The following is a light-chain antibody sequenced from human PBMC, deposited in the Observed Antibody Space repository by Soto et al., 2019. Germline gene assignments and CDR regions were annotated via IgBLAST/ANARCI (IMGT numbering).Light chain of an antibody. CDR3: QQSYSTPYT. V-gene: IGKV1-39*01. Sequence: DIQMTQSPSSLSASVGDRVTITCRASQSISSYLNWYQEKPGKAPKLLINGAFTLQSGVPSRFSGSGSRTAFTLTISSLQPEDFATYSCQQSYSTPYTFGQGTKLEIK. CDR2: GAF. J-gene: IGKJ2*01. CDR1: QSISSY.